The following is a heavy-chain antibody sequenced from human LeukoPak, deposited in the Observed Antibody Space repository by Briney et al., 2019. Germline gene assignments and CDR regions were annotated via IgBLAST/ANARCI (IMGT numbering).Heavy chain of an antibody. CDR1: GGSISSSSYY. D-gene: IGHD6-6*01. Sequence: SETLSLTCTVSGGSISSSSYYWGWIRQPPGKGLEWIGSIYYSGSTYYNPSLKSRVTISVDTSKNQFSLKLSSVTAADTAVYYCARARRYSSSSFEPYYYMDVWGKGTTVTVSS. J-gene: IGHJ6*03. CDR3: ARARRYSSSSFEPYYYMDV. CDR2: IYYSGST. V-gene: IGHV4-39*07.